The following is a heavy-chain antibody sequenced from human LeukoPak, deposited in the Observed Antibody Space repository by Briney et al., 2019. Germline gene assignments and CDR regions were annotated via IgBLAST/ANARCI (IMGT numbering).Heavy chain of an antibody. CDR2: TYYRSKLYN. Sequence: SQTLSLTCAISGDSVSSLSSAWNWLRQSPSRGLEWLGRTYYRSKLYNDYAEYVKSLITLNPDTSKNQFSLQLNSVTPEDTAVYYCARGVWQQLGGGYYYFGMDVWGQGTTVTVSS. CDR1: GDSVSSLSSA. J-gene: IGHJ6*02. D-gene: IGHD6-13*01. CDR3: ARGVWQQLGGGYYYFGMDV. V-gene: IGHV6-1*01.